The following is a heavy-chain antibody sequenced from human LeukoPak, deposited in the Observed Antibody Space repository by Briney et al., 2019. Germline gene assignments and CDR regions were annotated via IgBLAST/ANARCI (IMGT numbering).Heavy chain of an antibody. Sequence: GGSLRLSCAASGFTFSSYGMHWVRQAPGKGLEWVAVIWYDGSNKYYADSVKGRFTISRDNSKNTLYLRMNSLRAEDTAVYYCAKDSAITMAHYFDYWGQGTLVTVSS. CDR1: GFTFSSYG. J-gene: IGHJ4*02. D-gene: IGHD3-10*01. CDR3: AKDSAITMAHYFDY. V-gene: IGHV3-33*06. CDR2: IWYDGSNK.